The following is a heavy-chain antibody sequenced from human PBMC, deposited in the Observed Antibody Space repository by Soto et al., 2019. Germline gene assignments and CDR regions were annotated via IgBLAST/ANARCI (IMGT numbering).Heavy chain of an antibody. Sequence: EVQLVESGGGLVQPGRSLRLSCAASGFPFDDYAMHWVRQAPGKGLEWVSGISWNSGSIGYADSVKGRFTISRDNAKNSLYLQMNSLRAEDTALYYCAKDGDIVATRYYFDYWGQGTLVTVSS. J-gene: IGHJ4*02. CDR2: ISWNSGSI. D-gene: IGHD5-12*01. CDR1: GFPFDDYA. CDR3: AKDGDIVATRYYFDY. V-gene: IGHV3-9*01.